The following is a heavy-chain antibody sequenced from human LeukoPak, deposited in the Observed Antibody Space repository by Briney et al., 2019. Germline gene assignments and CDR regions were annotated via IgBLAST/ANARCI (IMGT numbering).Heavy chain of an antibody. CDR2: ISYDGSNK. J-gene: IGHJ6*02. CDR3: ARGLTTVTPSRYYYGMDV. V-gene: IGHV3-30*04. D-gene: IGHD4-17*01. Sequence: GGSLRLSCAASGFTFSSYAMHWVRQAPGKGLEWVAVISYDGSNKYYADSVKGRFTISRDNSKNTLYLQMNSLRAEDTAVYYCARGLTTVTPSRYYYGMDVWGQGTTVTVS. CDR1: GFTFSSYA.